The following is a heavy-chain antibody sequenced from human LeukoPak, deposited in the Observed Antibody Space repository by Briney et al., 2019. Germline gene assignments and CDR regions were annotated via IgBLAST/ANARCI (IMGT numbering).Heavy chain of an antibody. Sequence: GGSLRLSCAASGFTVSNNYMSWVRQAPGKGLGWVSLIYTGGSTDYSDSVKGRFPISRDNSKNTLYLQMNSLRAEDTAVYYCARGILRYHFDYWGQGTLVTVSS. D-gene: IGHD3-10*01. V-gene: IGHV3-53*01. CDR3: ARGILRYHFDY. CDR2: IYTGGST. J-gene: IGHJ4*02. CDR1: GFTVSNNY.